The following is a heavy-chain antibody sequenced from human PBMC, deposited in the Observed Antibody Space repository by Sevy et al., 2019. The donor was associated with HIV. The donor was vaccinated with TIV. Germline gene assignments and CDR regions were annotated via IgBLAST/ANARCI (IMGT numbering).Heavy chain of an antibody. J-gene: IGHJ4*02. D-gene: IGHD5-18*01. V-gene: IGHV3-11*06. CDR3: ARVRYKYGSYYFDY. CDR1: GFTFSDYY. Sequence: GGSLRLSCSASGFTFSDYYMSWIRQAPGKGLEWVSYISTSSTYTNHADSVKGRFTISRDKANNSLFLQMNSLSAEDTAVYFCARVRYKYGSYYFDYWGQGTLVTVSS. CDR2: ISTSSTYT.